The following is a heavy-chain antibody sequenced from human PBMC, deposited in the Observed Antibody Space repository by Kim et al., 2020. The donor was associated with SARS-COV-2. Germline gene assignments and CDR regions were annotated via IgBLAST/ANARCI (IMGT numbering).Heavy chain of an antibody. CDR2: MNPNSGNT. V-gene: IGHV1-8*01. J-gene: IGHJ6*02. CDR1: GYTFTSYD. D-gene: IGHD3-10*01. CDR3: ASGVGYYGSGILERGYGMDV. Sequence: ASVKVSCKASGYTFTSYDINWVRQATGQGLEWMGWMNPNSGNTGYAQKFQGRVTMTRNTSISTAYMELSSLRSEDTAVYYCASGVGYYGSGILERGYGMDVWGQGTTVTVSS.